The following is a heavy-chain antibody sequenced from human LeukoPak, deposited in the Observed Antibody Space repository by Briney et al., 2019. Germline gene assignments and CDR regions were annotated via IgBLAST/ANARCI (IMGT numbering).Heavy chain of an antibody. Sequence: GGSLRLSCAASGFTFSSYSMNWVRQAPGKGLEWVSFIFSSSTYIYYTDSVKGRFTISRDNARNSLYLQMDNLRAEDTGVYYCATSPGLGYSSSLTGVDYWGQGTLVTVSS. CDR1: GFTFSSYS. V-gene: IGHV3-21*03. J-gene: IGHJ4*02. CDR3: ATSPGLGYSSSLTGVDY. D-gene: IGHD6-6*01. CDR2: IFSSSTYI.